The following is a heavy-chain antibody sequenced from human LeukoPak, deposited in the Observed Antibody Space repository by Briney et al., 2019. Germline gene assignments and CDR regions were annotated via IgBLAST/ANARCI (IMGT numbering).Heavy chain of an antibody. D-gene: IGHD2-21*02. J-gene: IGHJ4*02. V-gene: IGHV3-64*04. Sequence: QPGGSLRLSCSASGFTFSSYAMHWVRQAPGKGLEYVSAISSNGGSTYYADSVKGRFTISRDDSKNTLYLEMNNLRAEDTAVFYCAREPPHCGGDCFSLLDNWGQGTLVTVSS. CDR2: ISSNGGST. CDR3: AREPPHCGGDCFSLLDN. CDR1: GFTFSSYA.